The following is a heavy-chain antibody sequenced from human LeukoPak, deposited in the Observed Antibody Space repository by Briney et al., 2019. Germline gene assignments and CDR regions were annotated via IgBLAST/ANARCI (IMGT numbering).Heavy chain of an antibody. CDR3: ATGFSTATHDGY. CDR1: GFIFSSAW. Sequence: GGSLRLSCAAPGFIFSSAWMTWVRQAPGKGLEWVGRIVQTSGGGTTEYAAPVKGRFTISRDDSTNTLYLQMYSLKTEDTAVYYCATGFSTATHDGYWGQGTLVTVSS. J-gene: IGHJ4*02. V-gene: IGHV3-15*04. CDR2: IVQTSGGGTT. D-gene: IGHD3-3*02.